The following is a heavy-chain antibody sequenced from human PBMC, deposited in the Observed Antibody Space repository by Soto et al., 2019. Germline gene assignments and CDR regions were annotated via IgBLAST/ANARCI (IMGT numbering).Heavy chain of an antibody. J-gene: IGHJ5*02. CDR3: ARHAYSDYGYSHTAYNWFDP. CDR1: GGSISSSSYY. D-gene: IGHD2-15*01. Sequence: SETLSLTCTVSGGSISSSSYYWGWIRQPPGKGLEWIGSIYYSGSTYYNPSLKSRVTISVDTSKNQFSLKLSSVTAADTAVYYCARHAYSDYGYSHTAYNWFDPWGQGTLVTVSS. CDR2: IYYSGST. V-gene: IGHV4-39*01.